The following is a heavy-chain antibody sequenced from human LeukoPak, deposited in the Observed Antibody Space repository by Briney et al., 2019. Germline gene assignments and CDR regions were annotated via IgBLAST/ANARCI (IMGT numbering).Heavy chain of an antibody. Sequence: GGSLRLSCAASGFTVSSNYMSWVRQAPGKGLEWVSVIYSGGSTYYADSVKGRFTISRHNSKNTLYLQMSSLRAEDTAVYYCASTLLSVYEDPYYYYYGMDVWGQGTTVTVSS. D-gene: IGHD2-2*01. J-gene: IGHJ6*02. V-gene: IGHV3-53*04. CDR2: IYSGGST. CDR1: GFTVSSNY. CDR3: ASTLLSVYEDPYYYYYGMDV.